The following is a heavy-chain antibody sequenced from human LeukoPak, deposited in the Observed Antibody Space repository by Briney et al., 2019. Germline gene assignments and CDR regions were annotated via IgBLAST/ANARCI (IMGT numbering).Heavy chain of an antibody. CDR3: AMSRGYSYGPRQAFDI. D-gene: IGHD5-18*01. J-gene: IGHJ3*02. V-gene: IGHV4-61*02. CDR1: GGAISSGSYY. CDR2: IYTSGST. Sequence: TSETLSLTCTVSGGAISSGSYYWGWIRQPAGKGLEWIGRIYTSGSTNYNPSLKSRVTISVDTSKNQFSLKLSSVTAADTAVYYCAMSRGYSYGPRQAFDIWGQGTMVTVSS.